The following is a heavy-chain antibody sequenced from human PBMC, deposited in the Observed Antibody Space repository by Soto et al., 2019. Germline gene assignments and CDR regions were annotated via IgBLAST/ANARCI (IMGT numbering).Heavy chain of an antibody. CDR2: INPGNGNT. D-gene: IGHD3-22*01. CDR3: ARGGYFDSSNYLAY. CDR1: GYTFTSYG. J-gene: IGHJ4*02. V-gene: IGHV1-3*01. Sequence: ASVKVSCKASGYTFTSYGINWVRQAPGRGLEWMGWINPGNGNTKYSQQFQGRVIIDRDTSASTAYMELSSLRSEDTAVYYCARGGYFDSSNYLAYWGLGTLVTLYS.